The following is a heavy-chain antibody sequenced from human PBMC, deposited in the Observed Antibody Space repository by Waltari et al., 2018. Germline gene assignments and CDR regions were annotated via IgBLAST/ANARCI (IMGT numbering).Heavy chain of an antibody. V-gene: IGHV4-34*01. D-gene: IGHD3-22*01. Sequence: QVQLQQWGAGLLKPSETLSLTCAVYGGSFSGYYWSWIRHPPGKGLEWIGEINHSGSTNYNPSLKSRVTISVDTSKNQFSLKLSSVTAADTAVYYCARFLLDYYDSSGYGDAFDIWGQGTMVTVSS. CDR1: GGSFSGYY. J-gene: IGHJ3*02. CDR3: ARFLLDYYDSSGYGDAFDI. CDR2: INHSGST.